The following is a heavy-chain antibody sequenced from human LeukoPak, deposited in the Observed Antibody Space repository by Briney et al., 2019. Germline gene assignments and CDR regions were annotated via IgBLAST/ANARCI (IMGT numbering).Heavy chain of an antibody. D-gene: IGHD3-3*01. CDR1: GYTFTSYG. V-gene: IGHV1-18*01. CDR2: ISAYNGNT. CDR3: ARRYYDFWSGYLYPRYYYYGMDV. J-gene: IGHJ6*02. Sequence: ASVMVPCKASGYTFTSYGISWVRQAPGQGLEWMGWISAYNGNTNYAQKHQGRVTMTTDTSTSTAYMELRSLRSDDTAVYYCARRYYDFWSGYLYPRYYYYGMDVWGQGTTVTVSS.